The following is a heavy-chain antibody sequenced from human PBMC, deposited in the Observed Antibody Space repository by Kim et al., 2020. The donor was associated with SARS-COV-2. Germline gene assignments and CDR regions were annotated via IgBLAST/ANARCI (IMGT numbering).Heavy chain of an antibody. CDR3: ARDPVSSSWYWSDAFDI. Sequence: GGSLRLSCAASGFTFSSYWISWVRQAPGKGLEWVANIKQDGSEKYYVDSVKGRFTISRDNAKNSLYLQMNSLRAEDTAVYYCARDPVSSSWYWSDAFDIWGQGTMVTVSS. CDR2: IKQDGSEK. V-gene: IGHV3-7*01. J-gene: IGHJ3*02. D-gene: IGHD6-13*01. CDR1: GFTFSSYW.